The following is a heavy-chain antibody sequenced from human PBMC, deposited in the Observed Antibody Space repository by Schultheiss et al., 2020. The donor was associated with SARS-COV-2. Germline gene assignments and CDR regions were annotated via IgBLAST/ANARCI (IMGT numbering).Heavy chain of an antibody. CDR2: IWYDGSNK. Sequence: GGSLRLSCAASGFTFSNYAMHWVRQAPGKGLEWVAVIWYDGSNKYYADSVKGRFTISRENAKNSLYLQMNSLRAGDTAVYYCARDLSGSGYFYWGQGTLVTVSS. CDR3: ARDLSGSGYFY. J-gene: IGHJ4*02. CDR1: GFTFSNYA. D-gene: IGHD3-22*01. V-gene: IGHV3-33*08.